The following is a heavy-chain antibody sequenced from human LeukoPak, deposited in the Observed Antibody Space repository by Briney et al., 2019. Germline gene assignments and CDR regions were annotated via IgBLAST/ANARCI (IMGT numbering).Heavy chain of an antibody. CDR3: ATLSMTNIDY. CDR1: GYTFTDYY. V-gene: IGHV1-69-2*01. CDR2: VDPEDGET. J-gene: IGHJ4*02. Sequence: KVSCKVSGYTFTDYYMHWGQQAPGKGLEWMGLVDPEDGETIYAEKFQGRVTITADTSTDTAYMELSSLRSEDTAVYYCATLSMTNIDYWGQGTLVTVSS.